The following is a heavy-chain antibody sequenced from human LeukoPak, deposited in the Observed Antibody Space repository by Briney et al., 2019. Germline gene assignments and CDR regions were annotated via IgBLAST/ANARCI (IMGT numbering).Heavy chain of an antibody. J-gene: IGHJ3*02. CDR2: IWNDGINK. D-gene: IGHD2-2*01. CDR1: GFTSSSYG. V-gene: IGHV3-33*01. CDR3: ARAEVPAAIKSGAFDI. Sequence: GRSLRLSCAASGFTSSSYGMHWVRQAPGKGLEWVAVIWNDGINKYYADSVKGRFTISRDNSKNTLYLQINSLRAEDTAVYYCARAEVPAAIKSGAFDIWGQGIMVTVSS.